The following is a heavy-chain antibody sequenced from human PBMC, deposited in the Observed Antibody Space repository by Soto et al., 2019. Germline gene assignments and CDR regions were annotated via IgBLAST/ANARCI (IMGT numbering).Heavy chain of an antibody. J-gene: IGHJ4*02. D-gene: IGHD3-22*01. CDR1: GFTFSSYA. CDR2: ISGSGGST. CDR3: AKDKTYYYDSSGYYYFDY. Sequence: GGSLRLSCAASGFTFSSYAMSWVRQAPGKGLEWVSAISGSGGSTYYADSVKGRFTISRDNSKNTLYLQMNSLRAEDTAVYYCAKDKTYYYDSSGYYYFDYWGQGTLVTVSS. V-gene: IGHV3-23*01.